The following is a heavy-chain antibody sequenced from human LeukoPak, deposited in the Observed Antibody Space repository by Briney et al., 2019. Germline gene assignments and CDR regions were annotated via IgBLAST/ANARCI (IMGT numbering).Heavy chain of an antibody. CDR1: GGSISSSSYY. V-gene: IGHV4-39*01. D-gene: IGHD5-18*01. Sequence: SETLSLTCTVSGGSISSSSYYWGWIRQPPGKGLEWIGSIYYSGSTYYNPSLKSRVTISVDTSKNQFSLKLSSVTAADTAAYYCARLSAGPVDTAMVSDAFDIWGQGTMVTVSS. CDR2: IYYSGST. CDR3: ARLSAGPVDTAMVSDAFDI. J-gene: IGHJ3*02.